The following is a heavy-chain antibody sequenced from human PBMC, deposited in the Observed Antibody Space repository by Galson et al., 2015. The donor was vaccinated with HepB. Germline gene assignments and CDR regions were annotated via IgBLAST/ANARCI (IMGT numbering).Heavy chain of an antibody. V-gene: IGHV3-7*01. CDR2: IGQDGSYQ. CDR3: ATIPIPTSSGWFDP. Sequence: SLRLSCAASGFTFSTYWMSWVRQAPGKGPEWVANIGQDGSYQNYVDSVKGRFTISRDNAKNSLYLQLSSLRVEDTAVYYCATIPIPTSSGWFDPWGQGILVTVSS. D-gene: IGHD2-2*01. J-gene: IGHJ5*02. CDR1: GFTFSTYW.